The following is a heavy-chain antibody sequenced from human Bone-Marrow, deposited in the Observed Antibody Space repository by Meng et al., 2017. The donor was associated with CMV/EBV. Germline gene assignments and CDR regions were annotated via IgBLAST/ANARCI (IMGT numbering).Heavy chain of an antibody. J-gene: IGHJ2*01. Sequence: SGFTFSSYDITWVRQAPGKGLEWVSVIHSGGTSTYYADSVKGRFTISRDNSKNTLYLQMDSLRAEDTAVYYCAKGQVKQWLDWYFDLWGRGTLVTVSS. CDR1: GFTFSSYD. V-gene: IGHV3-23*03. CDR2: IHSGGTST. CDR3: AKGQVKQWLDWYFDL. D-gene: IGHD6-19*01.